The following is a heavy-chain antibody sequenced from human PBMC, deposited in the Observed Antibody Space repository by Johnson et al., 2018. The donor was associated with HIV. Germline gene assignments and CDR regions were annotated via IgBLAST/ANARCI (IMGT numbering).Heavy chain of an antibody. V-gene: IGHV3-66*01. J-gene: IGHJ3*01. Sequence: VLLVESGGGLVQPGGSLRLSCAASGFTVSGNYMSWVRQAPGKGLGWVSVIYGGGSTYYADSVRGSFTISRDNSKNTLYLQMNSLRAEDTTMYYCARGGVGYSGSYHDAFDLWGQGTMVTVSS. CDR3: ARGGVGYSGSYHDAFDL. CDR2: IYGGGST. CDR1: GFTVSGNY. D-gene: IGHD1-26*01.